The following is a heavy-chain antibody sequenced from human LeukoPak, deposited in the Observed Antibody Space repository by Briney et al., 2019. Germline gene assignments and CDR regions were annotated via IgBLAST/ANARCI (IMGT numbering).Heavy chain of an antibody. CDR3: ARTLEYCSSTSCSGDY. D-gene: IGHD2-2*01. CDR1: GYTFTGYY. V-gene: IGHV1-2*02. CDR2: INPNSGGT. J-gene: IGHJ4*02. Sequence: ASVKVSCKASGYTFTGYYMHWVRQAPGQGLEWMGWINPNSGGTNYGQKFQGRATMTRDTSISTAYMELSRLRSDDTAVYYCARTLEYCSSTSCSGDYWGQGTLVTVSS.